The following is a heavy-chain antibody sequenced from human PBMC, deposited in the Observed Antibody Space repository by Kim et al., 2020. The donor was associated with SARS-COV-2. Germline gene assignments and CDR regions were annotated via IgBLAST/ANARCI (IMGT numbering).Heavy chain of an antibody. D-gene: IGHD6-13*01. CDR1: GFTFSSYE. CDR2: ISSSGSTI. CDR3: AARRRGLAAAYYVDY. J-gene: IGHJ4*02. Sequence: GGSLRLSCAASGFTFSSYEMNWVRQAPGKGLEWVSYISSSGSTIYYADSVKGRFTISRDNAKNSLYLQMNSLRAEDTAVYYCAARRRGLAAAYYVDYWGQGTLVTVSS. V-gene: IGHV3-48*03.